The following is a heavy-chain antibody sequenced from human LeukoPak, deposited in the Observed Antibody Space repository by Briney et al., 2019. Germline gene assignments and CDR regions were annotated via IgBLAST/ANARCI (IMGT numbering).Heavy chain of an antibody. V-gene: IGHV1-2*02. Sequence: ASVKVSCKASGYTFTGYYMHWVRQAPGQGLEWVGWINPSSGGTNYAQKFQGRVTMTRDTSISTAYMELSRLRSDDTAVYYCARDYLESLPIVGATNRAVDYWGQGTLVTVSS. J-gene: IGHJ4*02. CDR3: ARDYLESLPIVGATNRAVDY. CDR1: GYTFTGYY. CDR2: INPSSGGT. D-gene: IGHD1-26*01.